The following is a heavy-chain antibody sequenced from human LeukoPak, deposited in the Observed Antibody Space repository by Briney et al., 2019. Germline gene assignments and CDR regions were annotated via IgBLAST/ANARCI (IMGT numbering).Heavy chain of an antibody. CDR1: GSTFRIYA. CDR2: ISDSGSSR. Sequence: GGSLRLSCAASGSTFRIYAMSWVRQAPGKGLEWVSVISDSGSSRYHADSVKGRFTISRDNSKNTLYLQMNSLRAEDTAVYYCAKRVDSSGYYYLPYFDYWGQGTLVTVSS. V-gene: IGHV3-23*01. CDR3: AKRVDSSGYYYLPYFDY. D-gene: IGHD3-22*01. J-gene: IGHJ4*02.